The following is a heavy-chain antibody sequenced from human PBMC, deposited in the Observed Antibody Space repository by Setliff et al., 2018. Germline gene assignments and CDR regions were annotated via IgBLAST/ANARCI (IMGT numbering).Heavy chain of an antibody. Sequence: PSETLSLTCGVSGYSISSGHFWGWIRQPPGKGLEWIGEISHSGSANYNPSLKSRVTMSVDTSKSQFSLKLNSVTATDTAVYYCARQPTGTYQWTFDSWGQGTLVTVSS. CDR1: GYSISSGHF. D-gene: IGHD1-26*01. V-gene: IGHV4-38-2*01. CDR2: ISHSGSA. CDR3: ARQPTGTYQWTFDS. J-gene: IGHJ4*02.